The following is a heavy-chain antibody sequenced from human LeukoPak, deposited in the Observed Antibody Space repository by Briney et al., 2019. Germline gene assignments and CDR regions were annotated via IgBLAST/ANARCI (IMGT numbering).Heavy chain of an antibody. Sequence: PGGSLRLSCAASGFTFSSYAMSWVRQAPGKGLEWVSAISGSGGSTYYADSVKGRFTISRDNSKNTLYLQMNSLRAEDTAVYYCAKDGFTRAAVAGTKADYWGQGTLVTVSS. CDR1: GFTFSSYA. CDR3: AKDGFTRAAVAGTKADY. CDR2: ISGSGGST. J-gene: IGHJ4*02. V-gene: IGHV3-23*01. D-gene: IGHD6-19*01.